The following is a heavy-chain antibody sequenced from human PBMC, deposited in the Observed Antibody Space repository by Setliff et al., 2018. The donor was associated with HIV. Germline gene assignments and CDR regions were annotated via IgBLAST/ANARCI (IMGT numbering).Heavy chain of an antibody. CDR1: GASITSHY. D-gene: IGHD4-17*01. CDR2: IHSTGST. CDR3: AKGAGFYGDYTFDY. Sequence: SETLSLTCTVSGASITSHYWSWIRQSPGRELEWIGYIHSTGSTNYNPSLQSRVSISIDASKNKFSLQVTSVTSADTAVYYCAKGAGFYGDYTFDYCGQGNLVTVSS. J-gene: IGHJ4*02. V-gene: IGHV4-59*11.